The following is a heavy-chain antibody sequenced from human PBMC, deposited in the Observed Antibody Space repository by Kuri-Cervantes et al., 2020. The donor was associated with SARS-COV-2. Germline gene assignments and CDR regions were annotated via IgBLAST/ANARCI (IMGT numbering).Heavy chain of an antibody. CDR3: ARDVRPFRRGYSYFDY. J-gene: IGHJ4*02. CDR1: GYTFTSYD. Sequence: ASVKVSCKASGYTFTSYDINWVRQATGQGLEWMGWMNPNSGNTGYAQKFQGRVTMTRNTSISTAYMELSSLRSEDTAVYYCARDVRPFRRGYSYFDYWGQGTLVTVSS. D-gene: IGHD5-18*01. V-gene: IGHV1-8*01. CDR2: MNPNSGNT.